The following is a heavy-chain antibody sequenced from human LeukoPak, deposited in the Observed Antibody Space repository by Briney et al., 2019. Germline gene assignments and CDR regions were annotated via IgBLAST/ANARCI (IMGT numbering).Heavy chain of an antibody. CDR2: IYYSGST. J-gene: IGHJ6*03. Sequence: SETLSLTCTVSGGSISSYYWSWIRQPPGKGLEWIGYIYYSGSTNYNPSLKSRVTISVDTSKNQFSLKLSSVTAADTAVYYCARGHYDFWSGYYIGVTPPYYYMDVWGKGTTVTVSS. CDR3: ARGHYDFWSGYYIGVTPPYYYMDV. D-gene: IGHD3-3*01. CDR1: GGSISSYY. V-gene: IGHV4-59*01.